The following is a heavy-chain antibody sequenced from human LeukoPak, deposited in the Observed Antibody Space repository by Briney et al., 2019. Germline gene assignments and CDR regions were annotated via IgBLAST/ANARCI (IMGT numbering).Heavy chain of an antibody. Sequence: ASVKVSCKASGNTFTDYYMHWVRQAPGQGLEWMGIINPSGGSTSYAQKFQGRVTMTRDTSTSTVYMELSSLRSEDTAVYYCARGALRGYSYGYHSNWFDPWGQGTLVTVSS. CDR3: ARGALRGYSYGYHSNWFDP. CDR2: INPSGGST. V-gene: IGHV1-46*01. J-gene: IGHJ5*02. CDR1: GNTFTDYY. D-gene: IGHD5-18*01.